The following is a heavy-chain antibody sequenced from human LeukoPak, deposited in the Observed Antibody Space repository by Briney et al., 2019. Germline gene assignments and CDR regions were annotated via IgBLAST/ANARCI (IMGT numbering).Heavy chain of an antibody. CDR1: GLTFNNYA. CDR2: ISFDGKNK. Sequence: RSLRPSSAASGLTFNNYAMRWVSPAPRKGLGRVAVISFDGKNKYNAHSVKGRFTISRDNSKNTLYLQMNRKRADDTAVYYCAQQEAVSEEVFDHWGQGTQVTVSS. CDR3: AQQEAVSEEVFDH. J-gene: IGHJ4*02. V-gene: IGHV3-30*04. D-gene: IGHD4-11*01.